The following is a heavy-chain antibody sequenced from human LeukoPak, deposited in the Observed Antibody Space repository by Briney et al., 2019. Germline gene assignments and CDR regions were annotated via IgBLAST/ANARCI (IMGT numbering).Heavy chain of an antibody. CDR1: GFSFSIYG. J-gene: IGHJ6*03. V-gene: IGHV3-33*01. CDR3: ARGTGHYYYYMDV. Sequence: GGSLRLSCAASGFSFSIYGMHWVRQAPGKGLEWVAVIWYDGSNKYYADSVKGRFTISRDNSKNTVVLQMNSLRAEDTAVYYCARGTGHYYYYMDVWGKGTTVTVSS. CDR2: IWYDGSNK. D-gene: IGHD1-1*01.